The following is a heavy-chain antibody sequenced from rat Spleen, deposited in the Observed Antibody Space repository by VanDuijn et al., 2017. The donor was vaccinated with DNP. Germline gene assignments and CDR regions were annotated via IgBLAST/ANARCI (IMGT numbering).Heavy chain of an antibody. CDR1: GFTFTNYC. Sequence: EVQLVESGGDLVQPGRSLTVSCVASGFTFTNYCMTWIRQVPGKGLEWVASIISSGGGTYYPDSVKGRFTISRDNLKNILYLQMNSLRSEDTATYYCARAGSRYAMDVWGQGTSVTVSS. CDR2: IISSGGGT. D-gene: IGHD1-4*01. J-gene: IGHJ4*01. CDR3: ARAGSRYAMDV. V-gene: IGHV5-31*01.